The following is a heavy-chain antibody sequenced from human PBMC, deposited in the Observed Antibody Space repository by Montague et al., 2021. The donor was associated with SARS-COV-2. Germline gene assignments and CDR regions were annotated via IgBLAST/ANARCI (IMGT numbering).Heavy chain of an antibody. CDR1: GSSISSYY. V-gene: IGHV4-59*01. J-gene: IGHJ4*02. CDR3: ARGFDY. CDR2: IYYSGST. Sequence: SETLSLTCTVSGSSISSYYWSWIRQPPGKGLEWIGYIYYSGSTNYNPSLKSRVTISVDTSKNQFSLKLSSVTAADMAVYYCARGFDYWGQGTLVTVSS.